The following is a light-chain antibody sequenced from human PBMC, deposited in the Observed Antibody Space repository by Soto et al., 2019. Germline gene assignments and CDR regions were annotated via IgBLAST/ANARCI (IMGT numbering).Light chain of an antibody. CDR1: QSVSSN. Sequence: EIVMTQSPATLSVSPGERATLSCRASQSVSSNLAWYQQKPGQAPRLLIYGASTRATGIPARFSGSGSGTEFTLTISSLQSEDFALYYCHQYNNWPPRTFGQGTKVQIK. V-gene: IGKV3-15*01. J-gene: IGKJ1*01. CDR2: GAS. CDR3: HQYNNWPPRT.